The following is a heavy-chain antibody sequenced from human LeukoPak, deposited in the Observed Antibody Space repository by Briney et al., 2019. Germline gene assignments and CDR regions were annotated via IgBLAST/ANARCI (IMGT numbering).Heavy chain of an antibody. D-gene: IGHD3-10*01. V-gene: IGHV7-4-1*02. J-gene: IGHJ3*02. CDR1: GYTFTSYA. Sequence: ASAKVSCKASGYTFTSYAMNWVRQAPGQGLEWMGWINTNTGNPTYAQGFTGRFVFSLDTSVSTAYLQISSLKAEDTAVYYCARDFGVEHMVRGHGAFDIWGQGTMVTVSS. CDR3: ARDFGVEHMVRGHGAFDI. CDR2: INTNTGNP.